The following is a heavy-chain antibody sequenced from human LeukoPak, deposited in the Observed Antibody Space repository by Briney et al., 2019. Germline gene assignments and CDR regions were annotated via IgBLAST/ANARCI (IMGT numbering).Heavy chain of an antibody. CDR1: GGTFSSYA. V-gene: IGHV1-69*05. Sequence: ASVKVSCKASGGTFSSYAISWVRQAPGQGLEWMGGINPIFGTANYAQKFQGRVTITTDESTSTAYMELSSLRSEDTAVYYCARGDSSGYFYNWFDPWGQGTLVTVSS. CDR2: INPIFGTA. J-gene: IGHJ5*02. CDR3: ARGDSSGYFYNWFDP. D-gene: IGHD3-22*01.